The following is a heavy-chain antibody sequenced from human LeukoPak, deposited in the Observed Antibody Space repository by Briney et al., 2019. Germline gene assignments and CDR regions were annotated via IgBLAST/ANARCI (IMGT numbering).Heavy chain of an antibody. D-gene: IGHD3-22*01. V-gene: IGHV4-39*01. CDR2: IDYSERT. CDR1: GGSFSSSTYY. J-gene: IGHJ4*02. Sequence: PETLSLTCTVSGGSFSSSTYYWGWIRQPPGKGLEWIGSIDYSERTNYNPSLKRRVTISVDTSKNQFSLKLSSVTAEDTAVYYCARRSGYDKCVDYWGQGTPVSASS. CDR3: ARRSGYDKCVDY.